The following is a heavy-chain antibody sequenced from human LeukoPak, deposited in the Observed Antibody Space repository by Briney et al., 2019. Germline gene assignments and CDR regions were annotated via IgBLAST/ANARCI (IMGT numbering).Heavy chain of an antibody. D-gene: IGHD2-21*01. V-gene: IGHV3-74*01. J-gene: IGHJ3*02. CDR2: INSDGSST. CDR1: GFTFSSYW. Sequence: GGSLRLSCAASGFTFSSYWMHWVRQAPGKGLVWVSRINSDGSSTNYADSVKGRFTISRDNAKNSLYLQMNSLRAEDTAVYYCARSRVMKDAFDIWGQGTTVTVSS. CDR3: ARSRVMKDAFDI.